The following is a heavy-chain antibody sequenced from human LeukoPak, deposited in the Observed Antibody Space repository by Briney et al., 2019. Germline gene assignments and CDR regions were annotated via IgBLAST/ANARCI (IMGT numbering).Heavy chain of an antibody. CDR1: GGTFSSYA. V-gene: IGHV1-69*13. CDR2: IIPIFGTA. Sequence: ASVKVSCKASGGTFSSYAISWVRQAPGQGLEWMGGIIPIFGTANYAQKFQGRVTITADESTSTAYMELSSLRSEDTAVYYCARVGDNYYDSSGYLPHFDYWGQGTLVTVSS. J-gene: IGHJ4*02. D-gene: IGHD3-22*01. CDR3: ARVGDNYYDSSGYLPHFDY.